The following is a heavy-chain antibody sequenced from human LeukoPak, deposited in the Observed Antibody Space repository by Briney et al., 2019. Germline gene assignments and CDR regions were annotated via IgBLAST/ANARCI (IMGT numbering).Heavy chain of an antibody. CDR1: GGSISSYY. D-gene: IGHD2-2*01. V-gene: IGHV4-59*01. Sequence: SETLSLTCTVSGGSISSYYWSWIRQPPGKGLEWIGYIYYSGSTNYNPSLKSRVTISVDTSKNQFSLKLSSVTAADTAVYYCARVSRQAVSRGYYYYYYMDVWGKGTTVTISS. CDR3: ARVSRQAVSRGYYYYYYMDV. CDR2: IYYSGST. J-gene: IGHJ6*03.